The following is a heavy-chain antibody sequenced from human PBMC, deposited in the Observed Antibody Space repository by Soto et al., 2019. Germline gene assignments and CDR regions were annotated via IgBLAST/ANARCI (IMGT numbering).Heavy chain of an antibody. CDR2: ISAYNGNT. J-gene: IGHJ6*02. V-gene: IGHV1-18*01. CDR3: ARDQGRYCSGGSCPSYYYYYGMDV. CDR1: GYTFTSYG. D-gene: IGHD2-15*01. Sequence: ASVKVSCKASGYTFTSYGISWVRQAPGQGLEWMGWISAYNGNTNYAQKIQGRVTMTTDTSTSTAYMELRSLRSDDTAVYYCARDQGRYCSGGSCPSYYYYYGMDVWGQGTTVPVSS.